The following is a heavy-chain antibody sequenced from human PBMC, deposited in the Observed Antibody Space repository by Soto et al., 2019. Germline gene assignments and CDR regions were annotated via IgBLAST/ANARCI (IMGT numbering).Heavy chain of an antibody. CDR1: GFTFGDYA. CDR3: TRDPLTTVKDYYYYGMDV. Sequence: GGSLRLSCTASGFTFGDYAMSWFRQSPGKGLEWVGFIRSKAYGGTTEYAASVKGRFTISRDDSKSIAYLQMNSLKTEDTAVYYCTRDPLTTVKDYYYYGMDVWGQGTTVTVSS. V-gene: IGHV3-49*03. J-gene: IGHJ6*02. CDR2: IRSKAYGGTT. D-gene: IGHD4-17*01.